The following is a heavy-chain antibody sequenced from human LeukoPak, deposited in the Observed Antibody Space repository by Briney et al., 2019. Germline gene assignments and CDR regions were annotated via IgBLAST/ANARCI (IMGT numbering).Heavy chain of an antibody. D-gene: IGHD5-18*01. Sequence: PSETLSLTCDVSGYSISSGYYWGWIRQPPGKGLEWIGSMHHSGNTYYNPSLKSRVTISVVMFKNHFSLKLSAVTAADTAVYYCASDSTITWFYLWGQGTLVTVSS. V-gene: IGHV4-38-2*01. J-gene: IGHJ5*02. CDR1: GYSISSGYY. CDR3: ASDSTITWFYL. CDR2: MHHSGNT.